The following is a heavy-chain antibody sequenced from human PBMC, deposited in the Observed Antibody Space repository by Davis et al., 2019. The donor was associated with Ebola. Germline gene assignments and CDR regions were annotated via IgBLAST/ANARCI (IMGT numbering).Heavy chain of an antibody. D-gene: IGHD6-13*01. CDR3: ARVRARGTLSAAAVDY. V-gene: IGHV3-30-3*01. Sequence: GGSLRLSCAASGFTFSSYAMHWVRQAPGKGLEWVAVISYDGSNKYYADSVKGRFTISRDNAKNSLYLQMNSLRAEDTAVYYCARVRARGTLSAAAVDYWGQGTLVTVSS. CDR2: ISYDGSNK. CDR1: GFTFSSYA. J-gene: IGHJ4*02.